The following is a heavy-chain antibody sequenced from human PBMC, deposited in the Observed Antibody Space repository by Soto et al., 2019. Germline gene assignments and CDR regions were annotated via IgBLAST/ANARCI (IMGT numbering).Heavy chain of an antibody. CDR1: GGSFSSGGYY. CDR2: IYYSGST. D-gene: IGHD2-15*01. CDR3: ARGGEGYCSGGSCYALITNFDY. Sequence: SETLSLTCTVSGGSFSSGGYYWSWIRQHPGKGLEWIGYIYYSGSTYYNPSLKSRVTISVDPSKNQFSLKLSSVTAADTAVYYCARGGEGYCSGGSCYALITNFDYWGQGTLVTVSS. V-gene: IGHV4-31*03. J-gene: IGHJ4*02.